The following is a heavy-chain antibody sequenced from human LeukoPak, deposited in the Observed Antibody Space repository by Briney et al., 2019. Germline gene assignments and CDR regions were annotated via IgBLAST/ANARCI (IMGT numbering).Heavy chain of an antibody. V-gene: IGHV3-21*01. Sequence: KPGGSLRPSCAASGFTFSSYSMNWVRQAPGKGLEWVSSISSSSSYIYYADSVKGRFTISRDNAKNSLYLQMNSLRAEDTAVYYCARDRGIVVPLDYWGQGTLVTVSS. CDR2: ISSSSSYI. D-gene: IGHD3-22*01. CDR3: ARDRGIVVPLDY. CDR1: GFTFSSYS. J-gene: IGHJ4*02.